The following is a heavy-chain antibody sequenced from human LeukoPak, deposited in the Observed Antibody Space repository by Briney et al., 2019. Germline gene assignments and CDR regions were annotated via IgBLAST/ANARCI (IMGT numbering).Heavy chain of an antibody. D-gene: IGHD4-11*01. J-gene: IGHJ6*03. CDR3: ANPPVTYYYYYYMDV. V-gene: IGHV3-7*01. CDR2: IKLDGSEK. Sequence: PGGSLRLSCAASGFIFSNYWMSWVRQAPGKGLECVATIKLDGSEKYYVDSVKGRFTTSRDNTKNSLYLQMNSLRAEDTGVYYCANPPVTYYYYYYMDVWGKGTTVTVSS. CDR1: GFIFSNYW.